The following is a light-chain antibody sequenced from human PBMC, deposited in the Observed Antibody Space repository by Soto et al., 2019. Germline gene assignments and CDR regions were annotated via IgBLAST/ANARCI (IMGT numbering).Light chain of an antibody. V-gene: IGKV1-5*03. CDR1: QTSSSW. CDR3: QPYTSYSEA. J-gene: IGKJ1*01. CDR2: TAS. Sequence: DMQMTQYPSTLAGAVGDRVTLTCRARQTSSSWLAWYQQKPGKAPKLLIYTASTLKSGVPSRFSGSGSGTEFTLTISSLQPDDFATYYCQPYTSYSEAFGQGTKVDIK.